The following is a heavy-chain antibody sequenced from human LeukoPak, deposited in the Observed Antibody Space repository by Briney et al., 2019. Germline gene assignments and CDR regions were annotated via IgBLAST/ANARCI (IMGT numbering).Heavy chain of an antibody. CDR1: GGSISSYY. D-gene: IGHD3-16*01. CDR3: ASGFGGESGQQSSPKYYMDV. Sequence: SETLSLTCTVSGGSISSYYWSWIRQPPGKGLEWVGYIYYSGSTYYNPSLKSRATISVDTSKNQFSLKLSSVTAADTAVYYCASGFGGESGQQSSPKYYMDVWGKGTTVTVSS. CDR2: IYYSGST. V-gene: IGHV4-59*06. J-gene: IGHJ6*03.